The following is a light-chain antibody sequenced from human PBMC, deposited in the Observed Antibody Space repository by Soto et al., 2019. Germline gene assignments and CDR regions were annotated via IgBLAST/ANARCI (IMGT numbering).Light chain of an antibody. V-gene: IGLV2-8*01. CDR1: SSDVGGYNY. Sequence: QSALNQPRYASGSPGQSVTISCTGTSSDVGGYNYVSWFQQHPGKAPKLIIHEVNQRPSGVPDRFSGSKSGNTASLTVSGLQAEDEGTYYCSSYGGYNNVVFGTGTKVTVL. CDR2: EVN. CDR3: SSYGGYNNVV. J-gene: IGLJ1*01.